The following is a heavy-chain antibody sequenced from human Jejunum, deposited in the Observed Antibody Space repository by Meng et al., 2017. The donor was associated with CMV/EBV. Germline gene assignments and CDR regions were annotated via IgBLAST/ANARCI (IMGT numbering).Heavy chain of an antibody. D-gene: IGHD3-16*02. J-gene: IGHJ4*02. CDR1: LSTSGVA. Sequence: LSTSGVAVTWIRQPPGKALEWLALIYWNDDKRYISSLKSRLTVTKDTSKNQVVLTMTNMDPVDTATYYCAHNSHHPWGTYRDYYFDYWGQGTLVTVSS. CDR2: IYWNDDK. V-gene: IGHV2-5*01. CDR3: AHNSHHPWGTYRDYYFDY.